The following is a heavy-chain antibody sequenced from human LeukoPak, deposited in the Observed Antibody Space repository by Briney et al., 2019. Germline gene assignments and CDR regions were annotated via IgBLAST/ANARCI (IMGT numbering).Heavy chain of an antibody. CDR1: GFTFSSYA. D-gene: IGHD5-12*01. CDR2: ISGSGGST. V-gene: IGHV3-23*01. Sequence: PGGSLRLSCAASGFTFSSYAMSWVRQAPGKGLEWVSAISGSGGSTYYADSVKGRFTISRDNAKNSLYLQMNSLRAEDTAVYYCARDNEWLRFLDYWGQGTLVTVSS. CDR3: ARDNEWLRFLDY. J-gene: IGHJ4*02.